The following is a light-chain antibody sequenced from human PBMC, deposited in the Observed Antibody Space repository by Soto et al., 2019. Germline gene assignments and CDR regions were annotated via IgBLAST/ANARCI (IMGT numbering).Light chain of an antibody. V-gene: IGKV1-5*03. J-gene: IGKJ3*01. Sequence: DIQMTQSPSTLSASVGDRVTITCRASQSISSWLAWYQQKPGKAPKLLIYKASNLEVGVPSRFSGSGSGTEFTLTISSLQPDDFGTYYCQQYNRYLFTFGPGNKVDVK. CDR1: QSISSW. CDR3: QQYNRYLFT. CDR2: KAS.